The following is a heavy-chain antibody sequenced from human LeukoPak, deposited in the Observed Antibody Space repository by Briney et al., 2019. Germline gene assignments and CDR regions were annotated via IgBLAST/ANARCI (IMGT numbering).Heavy chain of an antibody. CDR1: GDSVSSNSAA. V-gene: IGHV6-1*01. Sequence: SQTLSLTCAISGDSVSSNSAAWNWIRQSPSRGLEWLGRTYYRSKWYNDYAVSVKSRITINPDTSKNQFSLQLNSVTPEDTAVYYCAREPSGLGYSYGYFWAYYFDYWGQGTLVTVSS. J-gene: IGHJ4*02. CDR3: AREPSGLGYSYGYFWAYYFDY. D-gene: IGHD5-18*01. CDR2: TYYRSKWYN.